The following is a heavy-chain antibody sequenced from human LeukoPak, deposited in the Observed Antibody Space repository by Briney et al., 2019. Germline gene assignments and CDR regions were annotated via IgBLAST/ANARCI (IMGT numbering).Heavy chain of an antibody. CDR3: AGTYSSSPQFDY. CDR2: IIPIFGTA. D-gene: IGHD6-6*01. V-gene: IGHV1-69*13. J-gene: IGHJ4*02. Sequence: SVKVSCKASGGTFSSYAISWVRQAPGQGLEWMGGIIPIFGTANYAQKFQGRVTITADESTSTAYMELSSLRSEDTAVYYCAGTYSSSPQFDYWGQGTLVTVSS. CDR1: GGTFSSYA.